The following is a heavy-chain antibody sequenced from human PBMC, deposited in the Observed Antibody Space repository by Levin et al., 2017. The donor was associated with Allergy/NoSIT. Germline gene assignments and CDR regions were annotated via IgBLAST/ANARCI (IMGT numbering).Heavy chain of an antibody. CDR2: IGTAGDT. Sequence: GGSLRLSCAASGFTFSSYDMHWVRQATGKGLEWVSAIGTAGDTYYPGSVKGRFTISRENAKNSLYLQMNSLRAGDTAVYYCARARYLYYYDSSGYYRSYWYFDLWGRGTLVTVSS. J-gene: IGHJ2*01. D-gene: IGHD3-22*01. CDR3: ARARYLYYYDSSGYYRSYWYFDL. V-gene: IGHV3-13*01. CDR1: GFTFSSYD.